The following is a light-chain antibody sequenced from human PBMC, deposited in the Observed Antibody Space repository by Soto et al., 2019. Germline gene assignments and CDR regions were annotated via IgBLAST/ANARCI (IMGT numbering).Light chain of an antibody. J-gene: IGKJ5*01. CDR3: QQYGSSPIT. CDR1: QSVSSSY. CDR2: GAS. Sequence: ETVLTQSPGTLSLSPGERATLSCRASQSVSSSYLAWHQQKPGQAPRLLIYGASNRATGIPDRFSGSGSGKDFTLTISRLEPEDFAVYYCQQYGSSPITFGQGTRLEIK. V-gene: IGKV3-20*01.